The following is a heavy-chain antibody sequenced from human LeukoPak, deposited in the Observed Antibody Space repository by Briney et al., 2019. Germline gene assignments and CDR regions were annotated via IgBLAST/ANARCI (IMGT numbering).Heavy chain of an antibody. D-gene: IGHD6-19*01. Sequence: GGSLRLSCGASGFTFNRFCVGWVRPAPGRGLEWVSSIVGRGDNTRYADSVRARYPIPRDNSKNILYLQMNSLRAEDTAMYYCAKDLWASETVIGTSRLADSWGQGTLVTVST. CDR3: AKDLWASETVIGTSRLADS. CDR2: IVGRGDNT. V-gene: IGHV3-23*01. J-gene: IGHJ4*02. CDR1: GFTFNRFC.